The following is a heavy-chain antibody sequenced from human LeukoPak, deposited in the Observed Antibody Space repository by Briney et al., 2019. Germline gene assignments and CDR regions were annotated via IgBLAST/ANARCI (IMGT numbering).Heavy chain of an antibody. V-gene: IGHV1-46*01. CDR2: INPSGSST. J-gene: IGHJ5*02. Sequence: ASVKVSCKASGYSFTSHYMHWVRQAPGQGLEWMGLINPSGSSTLYAQKFQGRVTMTRDMSTSTDYMELSSLRSEDTAIYYCARDNSVGDNAWWFDPWGQGTLVTVSS. CDR1: GYSFTSHY. D-gene: IGHD1-26*01. CDR3: ARDNSVGDNAWWFDP.